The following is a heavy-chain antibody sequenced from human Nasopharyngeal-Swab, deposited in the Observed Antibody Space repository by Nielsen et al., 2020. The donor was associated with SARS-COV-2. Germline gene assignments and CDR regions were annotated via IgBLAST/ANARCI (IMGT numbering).Heavy chain of an antibody. J-gene: IGHJ6*03. CDR3: ARGVVVIPNYYYYYMDV. CDR2: IYYSGST. Sequence: SETLSLTCTVSGGSISSGGYYWSWIRQHPGKGLEWIGYIYYSGSTYYNPSLKSRVTISVDTSKNQFSLKLSSVTAADTAVYYCARGVVVIPNYYYYYMDVWGKGTTVTVSS. CDR1: GGSISSGGYY. D-gene: IGHD2-21*01. V-gene: IGHV4-31*03.